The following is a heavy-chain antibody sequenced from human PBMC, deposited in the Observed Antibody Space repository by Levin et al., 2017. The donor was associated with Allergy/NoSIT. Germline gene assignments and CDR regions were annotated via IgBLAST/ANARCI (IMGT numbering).Heavy chain of an antibody. CDR1: GFTVSSNY. CDR3: ARDVSGVDY. J-gene: IGHJ4*02. D-gene: IGHD3-10*01. Sequence: GESLKISCAASGFTVSSNYMSWVRQAPGKGLEWVSVIYSGGSTYYADSVKGRFTISRDNSKNTLYLQMNSLRAEDTAVYYCARDVSGVDYWGQGTLVTVSS. V-gene: IGHV3-66*01. CDR2: IYSGGST.